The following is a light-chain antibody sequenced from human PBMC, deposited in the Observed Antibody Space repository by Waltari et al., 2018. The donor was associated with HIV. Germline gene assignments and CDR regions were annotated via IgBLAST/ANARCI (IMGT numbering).Light chain of an antibody. CDR2: DAS. Sequence: ILLTHSPATLSVSQGERATLSCRASQSISSNLAWYQQKPGQAPRLLLYDASTRATGIPARFSGSGSGTEFTLTITSLQSEDFAVYYCQQYNNWPPITFGQGTRLEIK. CDR3: QQYNNWPPIT. J-gene: IGKJ5*01. V-gene: IGKV3-15*01. CDR1: QSISSN.